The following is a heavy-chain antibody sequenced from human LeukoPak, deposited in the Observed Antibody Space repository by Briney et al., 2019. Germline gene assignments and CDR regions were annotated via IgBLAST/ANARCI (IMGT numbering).Heavy chain of an antibody. D-gene: IGHD3-10*02. V-gene: IGHV3-30*02. Sequence: PGGSLRLSCAASGFIFSSYGMHWVRQAPGKGLEWVAFIRYDGSKKYYADSVKGRFTISRDNSKNTLYLQLNSLTAEDTAVYYCAKGFTYVSPWGQGSLVTVSS. CDR2: IRYDGSKK. J-gene: IGHJ5*02. CDR1: GFIFSSYG. CDR3: AKGFTYVSP.